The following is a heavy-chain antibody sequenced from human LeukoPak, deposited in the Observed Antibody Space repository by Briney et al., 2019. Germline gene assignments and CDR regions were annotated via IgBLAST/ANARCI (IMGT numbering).Heavy chain of an antibody. V-gene: IGHV1-18*01. CDR3: ARADYGDYVGVSDY. CDR2: ISAYNGNT. CDR1: GYTFTSYG. Sequence: ASVKVSCKASGYTFTSYGISWVRQAPGQGLEWMGWISAYNGNTNYAQKLQGRVTMTTDTSTSTAYMELRSLRSDDTAVYYCARADYGDYVGVSDYWGQGTLVTVSS. J-gene: IGHJ4*02. D-gene: IGHD4-17*01.